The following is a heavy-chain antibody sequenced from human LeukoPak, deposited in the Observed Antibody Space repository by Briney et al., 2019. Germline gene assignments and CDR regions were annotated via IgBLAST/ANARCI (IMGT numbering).Heavy chain of an antibody. CDR2: INHSGST. V-gene: IGHV4-34*01. D-gene: IGHD3-10*01. J-gene: IGHJ6*03. CDR3: ARCMVRGVAYYMDV. CDR1: GGSFSGYY. Sequence: SETLSLTCAVYGGSFSGYYWSWIRQPPGKGLEWIGEINHSGSTNYNPSLKSRVTISVDTSKNQFSLKLSSVTAADTAVYYCARCMVRGVAYYMDVWGKGTTVTVSS.